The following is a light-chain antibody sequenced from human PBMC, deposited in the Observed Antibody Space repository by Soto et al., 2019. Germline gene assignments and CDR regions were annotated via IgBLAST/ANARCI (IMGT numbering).Light chain of an antibody. V-gene: IGKV3-20*01. CDR2: GAS. CDR1: QSVSNTY. Sequence: EIVLTQSPGTLSLSPGERATLSCRASQSVSNTYLAWYQQKPGQAPRLLISGASSRATGIPDRFGGSGSGTDFSLTISRLEPEDFAVYYCQQHGTSPELTFGGGTKVDSK. J-gene: IGKJ4*01. CDR3: QQHGTSPELT.